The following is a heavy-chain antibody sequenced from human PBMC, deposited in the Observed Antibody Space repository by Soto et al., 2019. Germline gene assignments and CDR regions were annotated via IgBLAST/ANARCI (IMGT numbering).Heavy chain of an antibody. D-gene: IGHD3-10*01. CDR1: GGTFSSYT. Sequence: QVQLVQSGAEVKKPGSSVKVSCKASGGTFSSYTISWVRQAPGQGLEWMGRIIPILGIANYAQKFQGRVTXTXDXXTSTAYMELSSLRSEDTAVYYCASGITMVRGDGDYWGQGTLVTVSS. CDR3: ASGITMVRGDGDY. V-gene: IGHV1-69*02. CDR2: IIPILGIA. J-gene: IGHJ4*02.